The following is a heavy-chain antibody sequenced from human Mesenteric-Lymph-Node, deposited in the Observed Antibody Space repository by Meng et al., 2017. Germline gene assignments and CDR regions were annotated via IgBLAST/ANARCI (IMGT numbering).Heavy chain of an antibody. Sequence: GESLKISCAASGFTFSTYRVHWVCQAPGKGLVWVSRSNSDGSSTRYADSVKGRFTISRDNAKNTVYLQMNSLRAEDTAVYYCARDLYPYGMDVWGQGTTVTVSS. V-gene: IGHV3-74*01. D-gene: IGHD2-2*01. CDR1: GFTFSTYR. CDR3: ARDLYPYGMDV. J-gene: IGHJ6*02. CDR2: SNSDGSST.